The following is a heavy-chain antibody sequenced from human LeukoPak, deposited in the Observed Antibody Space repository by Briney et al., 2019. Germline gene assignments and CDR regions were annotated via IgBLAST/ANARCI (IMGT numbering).Heavy chain of an antibody. CDR1: GGSISSSSYY. CDR3: ARDSSSPNWFDP. CDR2: IYYSGST. V-gene: IGHV4-39*02. Sequence: PSETLSLTCTVSGGSISSSSYYWGWIRQPPGKGLEWIGSIYYSGSTYYNPSLKSRVTISVDTSKNQFSLKLSSVTAADTAVYYCARDSSSPNWFDPWGQGTPVTVSS. J-gene: IGHJ5*02. D-gene: IGHD6-13*01.